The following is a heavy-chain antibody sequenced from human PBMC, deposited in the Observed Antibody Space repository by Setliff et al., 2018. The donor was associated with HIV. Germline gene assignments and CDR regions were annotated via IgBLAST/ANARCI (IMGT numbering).Heavy chain of an antibody. V-gene: IGHV4-59*08. CDR1: GGSISSYY. Sequence: PSETLSLTCSVSGGSISSYYWSWIRQPPGKGLEWIGDIYYSGMTNYNPSLKSRVTISVDTSKNQFSLKLSSVTAADTAVYYCARAYFGSGIYYWGQGTLVTVSS. CDR3: ARAYFGSGIYY. J-gene: IGHJ4*02. D-gene: IGHD3-10*01. CDR2: IYYSGMT.